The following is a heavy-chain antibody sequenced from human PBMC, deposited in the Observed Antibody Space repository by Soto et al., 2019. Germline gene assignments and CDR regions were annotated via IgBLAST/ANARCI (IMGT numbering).Heavy chain of an antibody. J-gene: IGHJ4*02. CDR3: ARGTNRGSSGWYYS. CDR1: GYTFTGYY. CDR2: INPNSGGT. V-gene: IGHV1-2*02. Sequence: RASVKDSCKASGYTFTGYYMHWVRQAPGQGREWMGWINPNSGGTNYAQKFQGRVTMTRDTSISTAYMELSRLRSDDTAVYYCARGTNRGSSGWYYSWGQGTLVTVSS. D-gene: IGHD6-19*01.